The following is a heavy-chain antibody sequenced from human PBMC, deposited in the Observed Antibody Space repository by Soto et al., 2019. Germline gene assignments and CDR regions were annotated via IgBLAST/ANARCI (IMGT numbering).Heavy chain of an antibody. Sequence: QLQLQESGPGLVKPSQTLSLTCDVSGGSMSSGGYSWGWIRQPPGKGLECIGYIYPSGSTYYKPSLKSRVTMSVDRSKNQFSLNLRSVTAADTAVYYCVRVPGAGRPYFDYWGRGTLVTVSS. CDR3: VRVPGAGRPYFDY. J-gene: IGHJ4*02. CDR1: GGSMSSGGYS. V-gene: IGHV4-30-2*01. D-gene: IGHD6-13*01. CDR2: IYPSGST.